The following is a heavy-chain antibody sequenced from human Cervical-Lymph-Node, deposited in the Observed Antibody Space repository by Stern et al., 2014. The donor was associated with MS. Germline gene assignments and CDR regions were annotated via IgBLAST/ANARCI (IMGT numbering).Heavy chain of an antibody. Sequence: QVTLRESGPTLVKPTQSLALTCAFSGFSLSTSGVGVGWLRQPPGKAPEWLAIIYWDDDKPDNSSMESRLTTTADHSKKQDVHLMTNMDPVDTATYYCTHSSRGAGCSNSRCYYFDFWGQGTVVTVSS. CDR3: THSSRGAGCSNSRCYYFDF. D-gene: IGHD2/OR15-2a*01. J-gene: IGHJ4*02. CDR2: IYWDDDK. V-gene: IGHV2-5*02. CDR1: GFSLSTSGVG.